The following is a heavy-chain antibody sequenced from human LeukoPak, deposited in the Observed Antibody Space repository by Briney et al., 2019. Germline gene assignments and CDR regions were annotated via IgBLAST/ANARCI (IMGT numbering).Heavy chain of an antibody. CDR2: IYYSGST. D-gene: IGHD6-19*01. Sequence: SETLSLTCTVSGGSISSYYWSWIRQPPGKGLEWIGYIYYSGSTYYNPSLKSRVTISVDTSKNQFSLKLSSVTAADTAVYYCARPKKQWNNAFDIWGQGTMVTVSS. CDR1: GGSISSYY. V-gene: IGHV4-59*08. J-gene: IGHJ3*02. CDR3: ARPKKQWNNAFDI.